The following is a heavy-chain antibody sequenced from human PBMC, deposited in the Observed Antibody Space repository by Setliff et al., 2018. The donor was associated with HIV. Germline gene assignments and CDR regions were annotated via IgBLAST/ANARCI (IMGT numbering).Heavy chain of an antibody. Sequence: PGGSLRLSCAASNFTFSFYGMHWVRQAPGKGLEWVAFTPNDGSYKNYADSVKGRFTISRDNAKNSLYLQMNSLRAEDTAVYYCASLAGPYSSSWSDDYWGQGTLVTVSS. CDR2: TPNDGSYK. J-gene: IGHJ4*02. CDR1: NFTFSFYG. D-gene: IGHD6-13*01. V-gene: IGHV3-33*05. CDR3: ASLAGPYSSSWSDDY.